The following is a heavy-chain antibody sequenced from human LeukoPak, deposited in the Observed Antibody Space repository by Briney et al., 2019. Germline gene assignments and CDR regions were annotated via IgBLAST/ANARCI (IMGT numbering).Heavy chain of an antibody. Sequence: PSGTLSLTCTVSGGSISSGTYYWSWIRQSAGKGLEWIGRIYISGSTNYNPSLRSRVTISVDTSKNQFSLKLTSVTAADTAVYYCARVHYDSSGYYFDYWGQGTLVTVSS. V-gene: IGHV4-61*02. J-gene: IGHJ4*02. CDR3: ARVHYDSSGYYFDY. D-gene: IGHD3-22*01. CDR1: GGSISSGTYY. CDR2: IYISGST.